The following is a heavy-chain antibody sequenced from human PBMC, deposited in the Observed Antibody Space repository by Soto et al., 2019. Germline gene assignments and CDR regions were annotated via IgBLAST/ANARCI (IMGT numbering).Heavy chain of an antibody. D-gene: IGHD6-6*01. V-gene: IGHV1-18*01. CDR3: ARDHEYSSSSGWFDP. CDR1: GYTFTSYG. Sequence: ASVQVSCKASGYTFTSYGISWVRQAPGQGLEWMGWISAYNGNTNYAQKLQGRVTMTTDTSTSTAYMELRSLRSDDTAVYYCARDHEYSSSSGWFDPWGQGTLVTVSS. J-gene: IGHJ5*02. CDR2: ISAYNGNT.